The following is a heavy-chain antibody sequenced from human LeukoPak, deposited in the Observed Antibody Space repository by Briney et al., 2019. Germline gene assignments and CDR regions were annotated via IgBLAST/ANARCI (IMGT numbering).Heavy chain of an antibody. J-gene: IGHJ3*02. CDR3: AGEFVGVWGAFDI. D-gene: IGHD3-16*01. Sequence: ASVKVSCTASGYTCTSYDIYWVRQATGQGLEWMGWMNPNSGNTGYAQKFQGRVTMTTNTSISTPYMQLRSLRSEDTAVYYCAGEFVGVWGAFDIWGQGTMVTVSS. V-gene: IGHV1-8*01. CDR2: MNPNSGNT. CDR1: GYTCTSYD.